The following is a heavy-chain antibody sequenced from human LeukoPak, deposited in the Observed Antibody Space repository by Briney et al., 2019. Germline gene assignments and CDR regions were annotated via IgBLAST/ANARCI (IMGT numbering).Heavy chain of an antibody. CDR3: AKDRIAARGWFDP. D-gene: IGHD6-6*01. CDR2: ISSNGGST. V-gene: IGHV3-64*01. J-gene: IGHJ5*02. CDR1: GFTLSSYA. Sequence: GGSLRLSCAASGFTLSSYAMYWVRQAPGKGLEYVSGISSNGGSTYYANSVKGRFTISRDNSKNTLYLQMGSLRAEDMAVYYCAKDRIAARGWFDPWGQGTLVTVSS.